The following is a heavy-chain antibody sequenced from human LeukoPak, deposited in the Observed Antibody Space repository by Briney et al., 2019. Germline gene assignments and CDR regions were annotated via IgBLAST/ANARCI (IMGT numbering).Heavy chain of an antibody. CDR3: ARGHGGNFKYYYYYYMDV. D-gene: IGHD4-23*01. CDR1: GGSISSYY. CDR2: IYYSGST. V-gene: IGHV4-59*01. J-gene: IGHJ6*03. Sequence: PSETLSLTCTVSGGSISSYYWSWIRQPPGKGLEWIGYIYYSGSTNYNPSLKSRVTISVDTSKNQFSLKLSSVTAADTAVYYCARGHGGNFKYYYYYYMDVWGKGTTVTISS.